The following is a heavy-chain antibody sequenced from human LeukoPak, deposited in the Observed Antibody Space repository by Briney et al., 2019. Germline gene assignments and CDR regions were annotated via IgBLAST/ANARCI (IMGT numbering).Heavy chain of an antibody. D-gene: IGHD5-24*01. J-gene: IGHJ3*02. CDR2: ISYDGSNK. CDR3: AREGEGYNMADAFDI. V-gene: IGHV3-30-3*01. Sequence: GGSLRLSCAASGFTFSSYAMHWVRQAPGKGLEWVAVISYDGSNKYYADSVKGRFTISRDNSKNTLYLQMNSLRAEYTAVYYCAREGEGYNMADAFDIWGQGTMVTVSS. CDR1: GFTFSSYA.